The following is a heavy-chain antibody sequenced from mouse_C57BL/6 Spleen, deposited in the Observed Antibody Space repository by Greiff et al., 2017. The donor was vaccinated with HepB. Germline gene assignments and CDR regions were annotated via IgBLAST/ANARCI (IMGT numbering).Heavy chain of an antibody. CDR3: VRHAYYYGTYYAMDY. CDR2: IRSKSNNYAT. V-gene: IGHV10-1*01. D-gene: IGHD1-1*01. J-gene: IGHJ4*01. CDR1: GFSFNTYA. Sequence: EVKVVESGGGLVQPKGSLKLSCAASGFSFNTYAMNWVRQAPGKGLEWVARIRSKSNNYATYYADSVKDRFTISRDDSESMLYLQMNNLKTEDTAMYYCVRHAYYYGTYYAMDYWGQGTSVTVSS.